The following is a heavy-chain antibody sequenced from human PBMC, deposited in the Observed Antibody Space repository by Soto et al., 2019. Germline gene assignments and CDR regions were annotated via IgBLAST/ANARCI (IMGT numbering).Heavy chain of an antibody. CDR2: IIPMFGPT. Sequence: QVQLVQSGAEVKTPGSSVKVSCEASGGTFNSYSINWVRQAPGQGLEWRGRIIPMFGPTDYAQRFQGRVTFTADESTNTGSMEVTNVTSVHTAVYYCARAAVLTFTRFYAVAVWGQGTTVTFSS. J-gene: IGHJ6*02. CDR3: ARAAVLTFTRFYAVAV. D-gene: IGHD6-19*01. CDR1: GGTFNSYS. V-gene: IGHV1-69*18.